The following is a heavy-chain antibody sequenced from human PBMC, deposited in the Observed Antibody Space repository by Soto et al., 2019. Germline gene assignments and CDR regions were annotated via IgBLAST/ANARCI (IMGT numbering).Heavy chain of an antibody. J-gene: IGHJ6*02. CDR1: GGTFSSYA. Sequence: VKVSCKASGGTFSSYAISWVRQAPGQGLEWMGGIIPIFGTANYAQKFQGRVTITADESTSTAYMELSSLRSEDTAVYYCASPFFGSYSGNYYYYYGMDVWGQGTTVTVSS. V-gene: IGHV1-69*13. CDR2: IIPIFGTA. CDR3: ASPFFGSYSGNYYYYYGMDV. D-gene: IGHD1-26*01.